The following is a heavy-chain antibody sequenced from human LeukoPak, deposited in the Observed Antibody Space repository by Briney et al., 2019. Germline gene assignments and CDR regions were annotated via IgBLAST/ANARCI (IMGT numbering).Heavy chain of an antibody. CDR1: GFTFSSYS. Sequence: GGSLRLSCAASGFTFSSYSMNWVRQAPGKGLEWVSGISWNSGSIGYADSVKGRFTISRDNAKNSLYLQMNSLRAEDTALYYCAKGRNYDILTEGYFQHWGQGTLVTVSS. J-gene: IGHJ1*01. CDR3: AKGRNYDILTEGYFQH. D-gene: IGHD3-9*01. CDR2: ISWNSGSI. V-gene: IGHV3-9*01.